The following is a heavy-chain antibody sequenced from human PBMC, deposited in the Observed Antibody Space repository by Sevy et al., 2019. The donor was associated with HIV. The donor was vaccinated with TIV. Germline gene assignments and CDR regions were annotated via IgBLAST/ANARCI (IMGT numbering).Heavy chain of an antibody. Sequence: GGSPRLSCAASGFTFDDYAMHWVRQAPGKGLEWVSLISWDGGSTYYADSVKGRFTISRDNSKNSLYLQMNSLRAEDTALYYCAKDTLTTRVGSASAFHDAFDIWGQGTMVTVSS. CDR3: AKDTLTTRVGSASAFHDAFDI. CDR1: GFTFDDYA. D-gene: IGHD4-4*01. CDR2: ISWDGGST. V-gene: IGHV3-43D*04. J-gene: IGHJ3*02.